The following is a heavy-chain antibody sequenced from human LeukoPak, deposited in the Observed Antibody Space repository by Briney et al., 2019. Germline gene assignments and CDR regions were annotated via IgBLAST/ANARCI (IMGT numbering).Heavy chain of an antibody. CDR3: ARGPRGLGMAGTFDY. CDR1: GGSFSDYS. Sequence: SETLSLTCAVSGGSFSDYSWSWIRLPPGKGLEWIAEISHSGSTNYNPSLKSRVTISVDTSKTKFSLKLSSVTAADTAVYFCARGPRGLGMAGTFDYWGQGTLVTVSS. J-gene: IGHJ4*02. V-gene: IGHV4-34*01. CDR2: ISHSGST. D-gene: IGHD6-19*01.